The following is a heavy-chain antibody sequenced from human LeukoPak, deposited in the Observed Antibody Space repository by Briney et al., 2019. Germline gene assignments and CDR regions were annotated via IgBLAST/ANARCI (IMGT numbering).Heavy chain of an antibody. V-gene: IGHV4-61*02. CDR2: IYTSGTT. CDR1: GGSVRRGNYY. Sequence: SETLSLTCTVSGGSVRRGNYYWTWIRQPAGSGLEWIGRIYTSGTTDYNPSLRTRVTISVDASRNQFSLKLSSVTAADTAVYYCASFRVRHAFDIWGQGTMVTVSS. D-gene: IGHD3-3*01. CDR3: ASFRVRHAFDI. J-gene: IGHJ3*02.